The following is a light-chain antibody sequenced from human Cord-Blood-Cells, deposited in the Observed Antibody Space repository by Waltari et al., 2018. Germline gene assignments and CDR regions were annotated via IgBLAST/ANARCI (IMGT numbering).Light chain of an antibody. CDR1: SSAVGVYNY. Sequence: QSALTQPASVSGSPGQSITISCTGTSSAVGVYNYVSWYQQHPGKAPKLMIYEASNRPSGVSNRFSGSKSGNPASLTISGLQAEDEADYYCSSYTSSRVFGTGTKVTVL. CDR3: SSYTSSRV. V-gene: IGLV2-14*01. J-gene: IGLJ1*01. CDR2: EAS.